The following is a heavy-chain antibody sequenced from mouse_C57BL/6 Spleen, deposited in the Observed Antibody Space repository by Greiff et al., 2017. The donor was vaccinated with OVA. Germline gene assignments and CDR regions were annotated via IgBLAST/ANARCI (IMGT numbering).Heavy chain of an antibody. CDR2: IYPGDGDT. J-gene: IGHJ2*01. CDR1: GYAFSSSW. CDR3: ANYYDYDTYFGC. Sequence: QVQLQQSGPELVKPGASVKISCKAFGYAFSSSWMNWVKQRPGKGLEWIGRIYPGDGDTTYNGKFKGKATMTADKSYSTAYMQLSSLTSEDSAVYFCANYYDYDTYFGCRGQGTTLTVSS. D-gene: IGHD2-4*01. V-gene: IGHV1-82*01.